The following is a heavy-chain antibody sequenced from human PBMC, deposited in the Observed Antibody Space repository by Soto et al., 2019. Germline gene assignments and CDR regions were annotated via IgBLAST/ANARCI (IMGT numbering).Heavy chain of an antibody. Sequence: GGSLRLSCAASGFTFSSYAMSWVRQAPGKGLEWVSAISGSGGSTYYADSVKGRFTISRDNSKNTLYLQMNSLRAEDTAVYYCAKVKEGGYRYYYGMDVWGQGTTVTVSS. CDR2: ISGSGGST. J-gene: IGHJ6*02. V-gene: IGHV3-23*01. CDR3: AKVKEGGYRYYYGMDV. CDR1: GFTFSSYA. D-gene: IGHD3-16*02.